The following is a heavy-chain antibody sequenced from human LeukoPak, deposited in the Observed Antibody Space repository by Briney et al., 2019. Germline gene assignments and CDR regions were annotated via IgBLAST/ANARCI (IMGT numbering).Heavy chain of an antibody. CDR3: ARQGPRGAARRVNWFDP. CDR1: GDSLSSGGYY. J-gene: IGHJ5*02. CDR2: IYHSGST. V-gene: IGHV4-30-2*03. D-gene: IGHD6-6*01. Sequence: SETLSLTCSVSGDSLSSGGYYWSWIRQPPGMGPEWIGFIYHSGSTYYNPSLKSRVTISVDTSKNQFSLKLSSVTAADTAVYYCARQGPRGAARRVNWFDPWGQGTLVTVSS.